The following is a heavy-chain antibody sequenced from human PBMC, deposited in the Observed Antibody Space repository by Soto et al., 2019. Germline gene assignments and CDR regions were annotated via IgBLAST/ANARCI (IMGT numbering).Heavy chain of an antibody. J-gene: IGHJ4*02. CDR1: EFTFSNYA. Sequence: GGSLRLSCAASEFTFSNYAMSWVRQAPGKGLEWVSAISYGGGTTYYADSVKGRFTISRDNSKNTLYLQMNSLRAEDTAVYYCAKFSYDSSGYLFDYWGQGTLVTVSS. CDR3: AKFSYDSSGYLFDY. CDR2: ISYGGGTT. V-gene: IGHV3-23*01. D-gene: IGHD3-22*01.